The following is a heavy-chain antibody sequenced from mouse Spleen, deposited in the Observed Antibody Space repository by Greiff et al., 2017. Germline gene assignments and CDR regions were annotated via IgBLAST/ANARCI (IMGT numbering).Heavy chain of an antibody. D-gene: IGHD2-4*01. V-gene: IGHV5-16*01. CDR1: GFTFSDYY. CDR2: INYDGSST. J-gene: IGHJ4*01. Sequence: EVNVVESEGGLVQPGSSMKLSCTASGFTFSDYYMAWVRQVPEKGLEWVANINYDGSSTYYLDSLKSRFIISRDNAKNILYLQMSSLKSEDTATYYCAREGMITPYAMDYWGQGTSVTVSS. CDR3: AREGMITPYAMDY.